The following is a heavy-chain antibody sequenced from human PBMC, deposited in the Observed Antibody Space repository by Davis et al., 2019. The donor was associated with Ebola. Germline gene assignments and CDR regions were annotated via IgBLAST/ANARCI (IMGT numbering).Heavy chain of an antibody. CDR2: IYHTGAT. CDR1: GGSISSSTYH. CDR3: ARYNFPLFYY. J-gene: IGHJ4*02. V-gene: IGHV4-39*01. Sequence: PSETLSLTCTVSGGSISSSTYHWVWVRQPPGKGLEWIGSIYHTGATYYSPSLKSRVTMFVDTSKNQFSLKLNSVTAADTAIYYCARYNFPLFYYWSQGTLVTVSS. D-gene: IGHD5-24*01.